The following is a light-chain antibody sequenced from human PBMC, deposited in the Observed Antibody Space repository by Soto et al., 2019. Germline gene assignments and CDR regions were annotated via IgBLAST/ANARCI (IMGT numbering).Light chain of an antibody. Sequence: QSALTQPASVSGSPGQSITISCIGVSNDVGYYNLVSWYQQLPGQAPRLMIYEDNKRPSGVSNRFSGSKSGNTASLTISGLQFEDEADYYCCSYVGSSSVFGGGTQLTVL. CDR1: SNDVGYYNL. CDR3: CSYVGSSSV. V-gene: IGLV2-23*01. CDR2: EDN. J-gene: IGLJ7*01.